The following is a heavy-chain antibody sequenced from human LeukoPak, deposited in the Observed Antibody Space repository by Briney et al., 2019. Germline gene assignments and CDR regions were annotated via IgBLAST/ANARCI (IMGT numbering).Heavy chain of an antibody. V-gene: IGHV3-11*04. D-gene: IGHD5/OR15-5a*01. J-gene: IGHJ6*03. CDR3: ARAPRVSVGYYYYYMDV. Sequence: PGGSLRLSCAASGFTLSDYYMSWIRQAPGKGLEWVSYISSSGSTIYYADSVKGRFTISRDNAKNSLYLQMNSLRAEDTAVYYCARAPRVSVGYYYYYMDVWGKGTTVTVSS. CDR2: ISSSGSTI. CDR1: GFTLSDYY.